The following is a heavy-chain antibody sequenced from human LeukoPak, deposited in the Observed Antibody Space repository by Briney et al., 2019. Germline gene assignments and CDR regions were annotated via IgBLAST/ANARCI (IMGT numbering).Heavy chain of an antibody. CDR3: ASKGGSFTISGVLYNDAFAI. V-gene: IGHV3-7*01. D-gene: IGHD3-3*01. Sequence: GGSLRLSCAASGFTISDYWMSWVRQAPGKGLEWVANIKEDGSEKNYVDSAKGRFTISRDNAKNSPYLQMNNLRAEDTAVYYCASKGGSFTISGVLYNDAFAIWGQGTMVTVSA. CDR1: GFTISDYW. CDR2: IKEDGSEK. J-gene: IGHJ3*02.